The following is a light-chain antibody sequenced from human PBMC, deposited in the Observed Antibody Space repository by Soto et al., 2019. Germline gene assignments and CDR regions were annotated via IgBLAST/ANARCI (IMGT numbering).Light chain of an antibody. Sequence: QSVLTQPASVSGSPGQSITISCTGTSSDVGGYNYVSWYQQHPGKAPKLMIYDVSNRPSGVSNRCSGSKSGNTASLTISGLQAEDEADYYCSSYTISSTLFGGGTKLTVL. J-gene: IGLJ2*01. CDR3: SSYTISSTL. CDR1: SSDVGGYNY. V-gene: IGLV2-14*01. CDR2: DVS.